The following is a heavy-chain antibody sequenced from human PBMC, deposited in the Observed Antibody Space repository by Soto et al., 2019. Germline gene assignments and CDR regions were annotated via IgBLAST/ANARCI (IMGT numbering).Heavy chain of an antibody. J-gene: IGHJ4*02. CDR2: IYHSGST. Sequence: SETLSLTCAVSGGSISSSNWWSWVRQPPGKGLEWIGEIYHSGSTNYNPSLKSRVTISVDKSKNQFSLKLSSVTAADTAVYYCARSAVDTAMGKHKSPVNWGQGTLVTVSS. D-gene: IGHD5-18*01. V-gene: IGHV4-4*02. CDR3: ARSAVDTAMGKHKSPVN. CDR1: GGSISSSNW.